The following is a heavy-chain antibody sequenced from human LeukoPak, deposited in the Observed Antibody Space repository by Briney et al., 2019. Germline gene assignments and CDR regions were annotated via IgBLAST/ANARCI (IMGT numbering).Heavy chain of an antibody. V-gene: IGHV4-59*01. Sequence: SETLSLTCTVSGGSISSYYWSWIRQPPGKGLEWIGYIYYSGSTNYNPSLKSRVAISVDTSKNQFSLKLSSVTAADTAVYYCARYYGSGSYYDPPYYFDYWGQGTLVTVSS. D-gene: IGHD3-10*01. CDR1: GGSISSYY. CDR3: ARYYGSGSYYDPPYYFDY. CDR2: IYYSGST. J-gene: IGHJ4*02.